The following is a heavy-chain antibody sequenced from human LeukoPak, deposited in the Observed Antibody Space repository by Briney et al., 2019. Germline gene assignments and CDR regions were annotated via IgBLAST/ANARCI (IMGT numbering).Heavy chain of an antibody. CDR1: GGSISSHY. Sequence: SETLSLTCTVSGGSISSHYWSWIRQPPGKGLEWIGYIYYSGSTNYSPSLKSRVTISVDTSKNQFSLKLSSVTAADTAVYYCAREHYYMDVWGKGTTVTVSS. V-gene: IGHV4-59*11. CDR2: IYYSGST. CDR3: AREHYYMDV. J-gene: IGHJ6*03.